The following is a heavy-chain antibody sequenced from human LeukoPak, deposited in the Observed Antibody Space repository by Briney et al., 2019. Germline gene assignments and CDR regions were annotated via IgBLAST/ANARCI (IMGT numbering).Heavy chain of an antibody. Sequence: ASVKVSCKVSGYTLTELSMHWVRQAPGKGLEWMGGFDPEDGETICAQKFQGRVTMTEDTSTDTAYMELSSLGSEDTAVYYCATVGGSYYNWFDPWGQGTLVTVSS. CDR3: ATVGGSYYNWFDP. CDR1: GYTLTELS. D-gene: IGHD1-26*01. V-gene: IGHV1-24*01. J-gene: IGHJ5*02. CDR2: FDPEDGET.